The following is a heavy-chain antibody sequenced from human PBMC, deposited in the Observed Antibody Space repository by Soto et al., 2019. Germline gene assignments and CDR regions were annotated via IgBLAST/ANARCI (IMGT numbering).Heavy chain of an antibody. D-gene: IGHD3-22*01. V-gene: IGHV4-59*04. J-gene: IGHJ4*02. CDR2: IYYLGNT. CDR1: GGSISNYG. Sequence: PSETLSLTCTVSGGSISNYGWTWIRQRPGKGLEWVGSIYYLGNTYYNPSLGSRVTISVDTSKNQFSLKLRSVTAADTAVFYCAGLHPYESSGYHLNYWGQGALVTVSS. CDR3: AGLHPYESSGYHLNY.